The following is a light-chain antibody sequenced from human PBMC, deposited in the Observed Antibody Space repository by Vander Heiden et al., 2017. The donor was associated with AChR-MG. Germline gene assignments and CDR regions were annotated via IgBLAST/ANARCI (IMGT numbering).Light chain of an antibody. CDR2: DVS. CDR1: SSDVGGYNY. Sequence: QSALTQPASVSGSPGPSITISCTGTSSDVGGYNYVSWYQQHPGKAPKLMIYDVSQRPAGVSNRFSGSKSGNTASLTISGLQAEDEAHYYCSSYTGSSTGVFGGGTKLTVL. V-gene: IGLV2-14*03. CDR3: SSYTGSSTGV. J-gene: IGLJ3*02.